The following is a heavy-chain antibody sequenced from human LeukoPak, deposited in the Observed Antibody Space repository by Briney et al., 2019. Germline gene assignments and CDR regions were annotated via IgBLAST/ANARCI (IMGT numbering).Heavy chain of an antibody. CDR3: ARDAPNWDWFDP. D-gene: IGHD3-16*01. V-gene: IGHV4-4*07. CDR2: IYTSGST. Sequence: EPSETLSLTCTVSGGSISSYYWSWIRQPAGKGLEWIGRIYTSGSTNYNPSLRSRVTMSVDTSKNQFSLKLSSVTAADTAVYYCARDAPNWDWFDPWGQGTLVTVSS. J-gene: IGHJ5*02. CDR1: GGSISSYY.